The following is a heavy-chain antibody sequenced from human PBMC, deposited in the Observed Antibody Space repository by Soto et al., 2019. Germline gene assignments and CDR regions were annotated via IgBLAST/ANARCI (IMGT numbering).Heavy chain of an antibody. CDR1: GFTFSSYG. CDR3: ATARYCSSTSCYYYYGMDV. D-gene: IGHD2-2*01. V-gene: IGHV3-33*01. J-gene: IGHJ6*02. Sequence: QVQLVESGGGVVQPGRSLRLSCAASGFTFSSYGMHWVRQAPGKGLEWVAVIWYDGSNKYYADSVKGRFTISRDNSKNTLYLQMNSLRAEDTAVYYCATARYCSSTSCYYYYGMDVWGQGTTVTVSS. CDR2: IWYDGSNK.